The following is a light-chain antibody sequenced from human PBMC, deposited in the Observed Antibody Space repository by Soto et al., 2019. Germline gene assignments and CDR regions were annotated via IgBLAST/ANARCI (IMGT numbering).Light chain of an antibody. CDR3: CSYTTSNTRQIV. CDR2: DVS. CDR1: SSDVGGYNY. Sequence: QSALPQPASVSGPPGQSITISCTGTSSDVGGYNYVSWYQQHPGKAPKFMIYDVSNRPSGVSNRFSGSKSGNTASLTISGLQAEDGADYYCCSYTTSNTRQIVFGTGTKVTV. J-gene: IGLJ1*01. V-gene: IGLV2-14*01.